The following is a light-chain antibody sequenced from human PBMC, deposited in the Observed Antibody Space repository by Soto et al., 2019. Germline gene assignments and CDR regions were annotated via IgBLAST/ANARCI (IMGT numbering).Light chain of an antibody. CDR3: QQYYSTPPLT. Sequence: VMSPSPDSLSVSLGSRPTINCTSSQILLNSPRNKSYIAWFQQKPGQPPKLLIYGASSREPGVPDRFTGSGSGTDFTLTISSLQAEDVAVYYCQQYYSTPPLTVGEGTKVDI. J-gene: IGKJ4*01. V-gene: IGKV4-1*01. CDR1: QILLNSPRNKSY. CDR2: GAS.